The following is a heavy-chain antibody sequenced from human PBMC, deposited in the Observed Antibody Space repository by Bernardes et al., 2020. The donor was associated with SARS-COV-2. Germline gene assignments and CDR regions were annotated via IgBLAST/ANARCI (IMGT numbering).Heavy chain of an antibody. Sequence: GGSLRLSCAASGFTVSNSAMSWVRQAPGKGLEWVSGISVGWETSHYTDSVKGRFSISRDISKNTLFLQMNSLRAEDTAVYYCAKDRVDYDILTGYYKYNWFDPSGQGTLVTVSS. V-gene: IGHV3-23*01. CDR2: ISVGWETS. D-gene: IGHD3-9*01. CDR1: GFTVSNSA. J-gene: IGHJ5*02. CDR3: AKDRVDYDILTGYYKYNWFDP.